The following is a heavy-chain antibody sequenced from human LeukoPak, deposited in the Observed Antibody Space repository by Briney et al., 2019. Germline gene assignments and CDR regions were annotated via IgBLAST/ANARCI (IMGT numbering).Heavy chain of an antibody. CDR1: GFTVRSNY. CDR3: ARLDSGYYYFHQ. V-gene: IGHV3-66*04. D-gene: IGHD5-12*01. CDR2: IYSGDST. Sequence: GGSLRLSCAVFGFTVRSNYMSWVRQAPGKGLEWVSDIYSGDSTDYADSVKGRFIISRDKSKDTLYLQMNSLRAEDTAVYYCARLDSGYYYFHQWGQGALDTVSS. J-gene: IGHJ4*02.